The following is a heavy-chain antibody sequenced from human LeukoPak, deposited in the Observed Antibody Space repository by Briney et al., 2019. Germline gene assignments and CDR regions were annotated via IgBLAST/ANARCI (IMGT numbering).Heavy chain of an antibody. CDR2: INHSGST. J-gene: IGHJ4*02. Sequence: SETLSLTCAVYGGSFSGYYWSWIRQPPGKGLEWIGEINHSGSTNYNPSLKSRVTISVDTSKNQFSLKLSSVTAADTAVYHCARGSGTIFGVVIRATLDYWGQGTLVTVSS. CDR3: ARGSGTIFGVVIRATLDY. V-gene: IGHV4-34*01. CDR1: GGSFSGYY. D-gene: IGHD3-3*01.